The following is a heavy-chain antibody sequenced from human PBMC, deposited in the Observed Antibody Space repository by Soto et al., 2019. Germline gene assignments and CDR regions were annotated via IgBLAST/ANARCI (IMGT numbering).Heavy chain of an antibody. J-gene: IGHJ3*02. V-gene: IGHV3-15*07. D-gene: IGHD6-19*01. Sequence: GGSLRLSCAASGITVSNAWMNWVRQAPGKGLEWVGRIRSKADGGITDYPAPVKGRFTISRDDSKNMVHLQIDSLKTEDTAVYYCTTGGSPLDTWGQGTMVTVSS. CDR2: IRSKADGGIT. CDR3: TTGGSPLDT. CDR1: GITVSNAW.